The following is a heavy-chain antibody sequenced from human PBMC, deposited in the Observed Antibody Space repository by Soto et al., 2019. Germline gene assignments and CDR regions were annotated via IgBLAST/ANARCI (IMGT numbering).Heavy chain of an antibody. D-gene: IGHD3-10*01. CDR1: GFTFSSYA. CDR2: ISGTGYNT. CDR3: ARDRQFSHPRGGMDV. Sequence: EVQLLESGGGFVRPGGSLRLSCAASGFTFSSYAMNWVRQAPGKGLEWVSAISGTGYNTYYADSLKGRFTISRDNSKNTLSLQMNSLRAEDTAVYYCARDRQFSHPRGGMDVWGQGTTVTVSS. V-gene: IGHV3-23*01. J-gene: IGHJ6*02.